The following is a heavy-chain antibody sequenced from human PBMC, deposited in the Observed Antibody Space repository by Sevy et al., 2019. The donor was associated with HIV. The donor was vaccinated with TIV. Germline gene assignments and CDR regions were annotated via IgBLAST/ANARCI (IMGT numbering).Heavy chain of an antibody. CDR3: ARPRRDYYDSSGYLGFDI. CDR1: GFTFSSYG. Sequence: GSLRLSCAASGFTFSSYGMHWVRQAPGKGLEWVAVIWYDGSNKYYADSVKGRFTISRDNSKNTLYLKMNSLRAEDTAVYYCARPRRDYYDSSGYLGFDIWGQGTMVTVSS. J-gene: IGHJ3*02. V-gene: IGHV3-33*01. CDR2: IWYDGSNK. D-gene: IGHD3-22*01.